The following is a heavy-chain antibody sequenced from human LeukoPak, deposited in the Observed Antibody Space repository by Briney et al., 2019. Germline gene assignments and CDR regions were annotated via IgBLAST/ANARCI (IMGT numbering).Heavy chain of an antibody. V-gene: IGHV3-23*01. Sequence: GSLRLSCAVSGVNNYAISWVRQAPGKGLEWVSVISGSGGSTYYADSVKGRFTISRGTSENTIYLQMNSLRAEDTAVYYCARDSSGYSYGFFAYWGQGILVTVSS. J-gene: IGHJ4*02. CDR3: ARDSSGYSYGFFAY. D-gene: IGHD5-18*01. CDR2: ISGSGGST. CDR1: GVNNYA.